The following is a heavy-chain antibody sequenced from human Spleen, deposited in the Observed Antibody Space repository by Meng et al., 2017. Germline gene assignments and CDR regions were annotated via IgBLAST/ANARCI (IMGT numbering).Heavy chain of an antibody. CDR1: GGSFSGYY. V-gene: IGHV4-34*01. CDR2: INHSGST. D-gene: IGHD3-9*01. CDR3: ASWSRYFDWLLPDY. Sequence: QVRRQESGPGLGKPPETLSPTCAVYGGSFSGYYWSWIRQPPGKGLEWIGEINHSGSTNYNPSLKSRVTISVDTSKNQFSLKLSSVTAADTAVYYCASWSRYFDWLLPDYWGQGTLVTVSS. J-gene: IGHJ4*02.